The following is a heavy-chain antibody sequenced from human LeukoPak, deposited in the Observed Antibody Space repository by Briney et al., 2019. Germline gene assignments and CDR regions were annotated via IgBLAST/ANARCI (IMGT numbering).Heavy chain of an antibody. Sequence: SETLSLTCAVYGGSFSGYYWSWIRQPPGKGLEWIGEINHSGSTNYNPSLKSRVTISVDTSKNQFSLKLSSVTAADTAVYYCVRGLPSYQQRYNWFDPWGQGTLVTVSS. D-gene: IGHD2-2*01. CDR2: INHSGST. J-gene: IGHJ5*02. CDR3: VRGLPSYQQRYNWFDP. V-gene: IGHV4-34*01. CDR1: GGSFSGYY.